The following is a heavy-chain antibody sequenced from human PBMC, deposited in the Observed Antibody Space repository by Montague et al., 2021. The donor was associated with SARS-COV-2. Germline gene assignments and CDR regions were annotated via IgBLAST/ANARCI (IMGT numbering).Heavy chain of an antibody. CDR1: GGSISSYY. V-gene: IGHV4-59*01. CDR2: IYYNGST. CDR3: ARGSGWMGNAFDI. Sequence: SETLSLTCTVSGGSISSYYWSWIRQPPGKGLEWIGYIYYNGSTNYNPSXKSRVTISVDTSKNQFSLKLSSVTAADTAVYYCARGSGWMGNAFDIWGQGTMVTVSS. J-gene: IGHJ3*02. D-gene: IGHD6-19*01.